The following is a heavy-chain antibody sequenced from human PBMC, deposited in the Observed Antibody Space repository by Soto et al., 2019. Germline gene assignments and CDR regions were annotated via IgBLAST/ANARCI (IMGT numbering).Heavy chain of an antibody. CDR2: IYHSGST. J-gene: IGHJ5*02. CDR1: GYSISSGYY. CDR3: ERAPRKKWFDP. V-gene: IGHV4-38-2*01. Sequence: SETLSLTCAVSGYSISSGYYWGWIRQPPGKGLEWIGSIYHSGSTYYNPSLKSRVTISVDTSKNQFSLKLSSVTAADTAVYYCERAPRKKWFDPWGQGPLGTVSS.